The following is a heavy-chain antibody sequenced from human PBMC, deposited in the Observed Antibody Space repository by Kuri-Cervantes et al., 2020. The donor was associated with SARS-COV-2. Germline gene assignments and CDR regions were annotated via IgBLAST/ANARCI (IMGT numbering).Heavy chain of an antibody. CDR2: IYSGGNT. D-gene: IGHD3-10*01. CDR3: AGTKRGKTYFDY. CDR1: GFLFSDSA. J-gene: IGHJ4*02. V-gene: IGHV3-53*05. Sequence: GESLKISCEVSGFLFSDSAIHWVRQASGKGLEWVSVIYSGGNTEYADSVKGRFTISRDNSKNTMYLQMNSLTAEDTAVYYCAGTKRGKTYFDYWGQGTLVTVSS.